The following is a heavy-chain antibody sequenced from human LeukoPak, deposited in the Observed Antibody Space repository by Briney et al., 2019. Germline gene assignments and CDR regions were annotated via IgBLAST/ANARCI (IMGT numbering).Heavy chain of an antibody. D-gene: IGHD6-19*01. J-gene: IGHJ5*02. Sequence: APVKVSCKASGYTFSNYGVSWVRQAPGQGLEWMGWISTYNGNTKYAQKFQGRVTMTTDTSTNTAYMEVRRLRFDDTALYYCTRSAGYTSGWYWFDPWGQGTLVTVSS. CDR3: TRSAGYTSGWYWFDP. CDR2: ISTYNGNT. CDR1: GYTFSNYG. V-gene: IGHV1-18*01.